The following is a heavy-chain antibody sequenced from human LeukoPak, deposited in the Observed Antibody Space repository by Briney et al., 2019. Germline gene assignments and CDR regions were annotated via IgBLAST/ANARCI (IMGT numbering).Heavy chain of an antibody. CDR1: GCTFSSYA. CDR2: IGGGGVDT. J-gene: IGHJ4*02. V-gene: IGHV3-23*01. Sequence: TGGSLRLSCAASGCTFSSYAMSWVRQAPGKGLEWVSSIGGGGVDTYYADSVKGRFTISRDNSKNTLYLQMNSLRVEDTAVYYCAKDPPTAGTTFDNWGRGTLVTVSS. CDR3: AKDPPTAGTTFDN. D-gene: IGHD1-1*01.